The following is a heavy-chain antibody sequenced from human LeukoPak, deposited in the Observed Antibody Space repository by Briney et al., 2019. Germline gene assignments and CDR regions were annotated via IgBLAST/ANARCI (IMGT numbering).Heavy chain of an antibody. J-gene: IGHJ4*02. V-gene: IGHV4-34*01. CDR2: INHGGRT. CDR1: GFTFSSYS. CDR3: GRGMTRWLQFRPLDY. D-gene: IGHD5-24*01. Sequence: GSLRLSCAASGFTFSSYSMNWVRQAPGKGLEWIGEINHGGRTNYNPSFQSRVSISVDASQNQFSLTMTSVTAADTAVYYCGRGMTRWLQFRPLDYWGQGTLVTVSS.